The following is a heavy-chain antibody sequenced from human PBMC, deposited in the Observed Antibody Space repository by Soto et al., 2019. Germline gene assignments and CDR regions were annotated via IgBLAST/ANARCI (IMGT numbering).Heavy chain of an antibody. CDR3: FFFQAEDGIRDTLTVSAFLMNRSSDL. Sequence: KGLEWVSAIIGSGCSTYYADSVKGRFTISRDNCKNTLYLQMNSMRAEDTAIYFCFFFQAEDGIRDTLTVSAFLMNRSSDL. D-gene: IGHD2-2*02. J-gene: IGHJ2*01. V-gene: IGHV3-23*01. CDR2: IIGSGCST.